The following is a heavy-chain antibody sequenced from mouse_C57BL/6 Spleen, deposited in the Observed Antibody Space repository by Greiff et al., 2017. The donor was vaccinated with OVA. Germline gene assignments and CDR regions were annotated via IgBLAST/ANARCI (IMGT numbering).Heavy chain of an antibody. Sequence: QVQLQQPGAELVKPGASVKMSCKASGYTFTSYWITWVKQRPGQGLKWIGDIYPGSGSTNYNEKFKSKATLTVDTSSSTAYMQLSSLTSEDSAVYYCALYDYDENYFDYWGQGTTLTVSS. CDR1: GYTFTSYW. CDR3: ALYDYDENYFDY. J-gene: IGHJ2*01. CDR2: IYPGSGST. V-gene: IGHV1-55*01. D-gene: IGHD2-4*01.